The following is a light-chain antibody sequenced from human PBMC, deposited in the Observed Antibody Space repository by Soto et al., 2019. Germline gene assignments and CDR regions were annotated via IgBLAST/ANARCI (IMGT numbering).Light chain of an antibody. J-gene: IGLJ3*02. Sequence: QSALTQPASVSGSPGQSIAISCTGTRIDVGGYNYVSWYQQPPGKAPKLIIYDVSDRPSGVSTRFSGSKSGNTASLTISGLQADDEADYDCSSYTSQSTVVCGGGTKVTVL. CDR1: RIDVGGYNY. CDR3: SSYTSQSTVV. V-gene: IGLV2-14*01. CDR2: DVS.